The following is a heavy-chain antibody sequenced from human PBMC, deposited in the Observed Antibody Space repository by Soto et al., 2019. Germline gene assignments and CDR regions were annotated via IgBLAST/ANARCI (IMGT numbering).Heavy chain of an antibody. Sequence: EVQLLESGGGLVQPGGSLRLSCAASGFTFNAHVMSWVRQAPGQGLEWVSGIRGRGDSPYYADSVKGRFTISRDNSKKTDYLLMNTLRAEDTAVYYCARHSSRLLVVNFPFDSWGQGALVTVSS. D-gene: IGHD3-22*01. V-gene: IGHV3-23*01. CDR1: GFTFNAHV. CDR3: ARHSSRLLVVNFPFDS. CDR2: IRGRGDSP. J-gene: IGHJ4*02.